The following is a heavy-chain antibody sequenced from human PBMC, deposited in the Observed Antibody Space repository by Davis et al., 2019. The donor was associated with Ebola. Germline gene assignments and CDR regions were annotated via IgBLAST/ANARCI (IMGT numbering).Heavy chain of an antibody. J-gene: IGHJ6*02. D-gene: IGHD2-2*01. V-gene: IGHV1-69*13. CDR1: GGTFSSYA. CDR2: IIPIFGTA. Sequence: SVKVSCKASGGTFSSYAISWVRQAPGQGLEWMGGIIPIFGTANYAQKFQGRVTITADESTSTAYMELSSLRSEDTAVYYCARDVGVVVPAAIHGMDVWGQGTTVTVSS. CDR3: ARDVGVVVPAAIHGMDV.